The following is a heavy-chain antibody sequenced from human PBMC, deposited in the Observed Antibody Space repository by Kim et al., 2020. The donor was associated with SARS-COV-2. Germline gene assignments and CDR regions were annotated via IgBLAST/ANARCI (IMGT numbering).Heavy chain of an antibody. Sequence: SETLSLTCTVSGGSISSSSYYWGWIRQPPGKGLEWIVTIHYSGSTYYNPSLKSRVTISVDTSKNQFSLKLSSVTAADTAVYYCARHVPPGIAAGGTARYGVDVWGPGTTVTVSS. J-gene: IGHJ6*02. V-gene: IGHV4-39*01. CDR3: ARHVPPGIAAGGTARYGVDV. D-gene: IGHD6-13*01. CDR2: IHYSGST. CDR1: GGSISSSSYY.